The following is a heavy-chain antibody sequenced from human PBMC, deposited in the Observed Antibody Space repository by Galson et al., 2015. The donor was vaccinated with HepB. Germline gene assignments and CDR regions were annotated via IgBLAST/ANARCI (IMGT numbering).Heavy chain of an antibody. Sequence: SLRLSCAASGFTFSSYSMNWVRQAPGKGLEWVSSISSSSSYIHYADSVKGRFTISRDNAKNSLYLQMNSLRAEDTAVYYCARDRYGSYGMDVWGQGTTVTVSS. D-gene: IGHD4-17*01. V-gene: IGHV3-21*01. J-gene: IGHJ6*02. CDR2: ISSSSSYI. CDR3: ARDRYGSYGMDV. CDR1: GFTFSSYS.